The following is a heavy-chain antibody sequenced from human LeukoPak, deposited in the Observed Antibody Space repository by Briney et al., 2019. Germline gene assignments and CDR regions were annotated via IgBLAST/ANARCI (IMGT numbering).Heavy chain of an antibody. CDR3: ARWLRFLEWFPYYYYYGMDV. CDR2: MNPNSGNT. J-gene: IGHJ6*02. CDR1: GYTFTGYD. D-gene: IGHD3-3*01. Sequence: AASVKVSCKASGYTFTGYDINWVRQATGQGLEWMGWMNPNSGNTGYAQKFQGRVTMTRNTSISTAYMELSSLRSEDTAVYYCARWLRFLEWFPYYYYYGMDVWGQGTTVTVSS. V-gene: IGHV1-8*01.